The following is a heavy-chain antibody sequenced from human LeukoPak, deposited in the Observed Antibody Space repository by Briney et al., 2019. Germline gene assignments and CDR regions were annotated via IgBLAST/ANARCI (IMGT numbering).Heavy chain of an antibody. CDR2: IYYSGST. J-gene: IGHJ5*02. CDR1: GGSISSYY. CDR3: ARVAVRGVISWFDP. V-gene: IGHV4-59*01. D-gene: IGHD3-10*01. Sequence: LETLSLTCTVSGGSISSYYWSWIRQPPGKGLEWIGYIYYSGSTNYNPSLKSRVAISVDTSKNQFSLKLSSVTAADTAVYYCARVAVRGVISWFDPWGQGTLVTVSS.